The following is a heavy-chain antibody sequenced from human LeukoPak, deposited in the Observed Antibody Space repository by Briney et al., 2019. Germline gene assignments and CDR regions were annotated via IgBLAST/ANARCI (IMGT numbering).Heavy chain of an antibody. CDR1: GGSIRGYY. CDR3: VRHSSGTTYDH. J-gene: IGHJ5*02. Sequence: SETLSLTCTVSGGSIRGYYWSWIRQPPGKGLEWIAYISQSGTTNYNPSLKSRVTISLDMSKNQFSLNLNAVTAADTAVYYCVRHSSGTTYDHWGQGTLVTVSS. D-gene: IGHD1-7*01. CDR2: ISQSGTT. V-gene: IGHV4-59*08.